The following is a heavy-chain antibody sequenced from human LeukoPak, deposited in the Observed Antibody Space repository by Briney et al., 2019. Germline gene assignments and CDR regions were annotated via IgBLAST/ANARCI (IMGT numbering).Heavy chain of an antibody. CDR2: IKQDGSEK. V-gene: IGHV3-7*01. J-gene: IGHJ4*02. D-gene: IGHD3-22*01. CDR1: GFTFSSFS. Sequence: GGSLRLSCAASGFTFSSFSMNWVRQAPGKGLEWVANIKQDGSEKYYVDSVKGRFTISRDNAKNSLYLQMNSLRAEDTAVYYCARDATYYYDSSGYYYWGQGTLVTVSS. CDR3: ARDATYYYDSSGYYY.